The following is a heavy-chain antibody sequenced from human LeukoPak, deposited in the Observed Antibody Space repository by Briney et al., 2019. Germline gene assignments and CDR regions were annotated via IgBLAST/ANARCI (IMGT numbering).Heavy chain of an antibody. CDR2: INHSGST. CDR3: ARGPNQLLRPFDY. V-gene: IGHV4-34*01. D-gene: IGHD3-3*01. Sequence: SETLSLTCAVYGGSFSGYYWSWIRQPPGKGLEGIGEINHSGSTNYNPSLKSRVTISVDTSKNQFSLKLSSVTAADTAVYYCARGPNQLLRPFDYWGQGTLVTVSS. CDR1: GGSFSGYY. J-gene: IGHJ4*02.